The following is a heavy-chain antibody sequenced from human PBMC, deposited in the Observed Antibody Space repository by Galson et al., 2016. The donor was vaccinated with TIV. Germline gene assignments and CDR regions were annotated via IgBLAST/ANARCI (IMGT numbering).Heavy chain of an antibody. CDR2: IIPIFRTA. V-gene: IGHV1-69*13. D-gene: IGHD2-21*02. CDR1: GGTFFSSYA. J-gene: IGHJ4*02. Sequence: SVKVSCKASGGTFFSSYAISWVRQAPGQGLEWMGRIIPIFRTANYAQKFQGRATITADESTSTAYMELRGLRSEDTAVYYCARDRGPGTYCGGDCYPDYWGQGTLVTVSS. CDR3: ARDRGPGTYCGGDCYPDY.